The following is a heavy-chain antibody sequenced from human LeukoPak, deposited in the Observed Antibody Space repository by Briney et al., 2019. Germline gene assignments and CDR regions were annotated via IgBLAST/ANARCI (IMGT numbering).Heavy chain of an antibody. CDR2: IYSGGST. CDR1: EFTVSSNY. CDR3: ARGGVVQYSNFDY. J-gene: IGHJ4*02. Sequence: GGSLRLSCAASEFTVSSNYMSWVRQAPGKGLEWVSVIYSGGSTHYADSVKGRFTISRDSSKNTLYLQMNSLRAEDTAVYYCARGGVVQYSNFDYWGQGTLVTVSS. D-gene: IGHD2-15*01. V-gene: IGHV3-53*01.